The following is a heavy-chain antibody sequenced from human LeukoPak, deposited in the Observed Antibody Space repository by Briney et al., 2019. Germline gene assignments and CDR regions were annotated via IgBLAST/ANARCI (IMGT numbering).Heavy chain of an antibody. CDR1: GGSISSSSYY. CDR3: ARRAISFPYYYYYMDV. CDR2: IYYSGST. J-gene: IGHJ6*03. Sequence: PSETLSLTCTVSGGSISSSSYYRGWIRQPPGKGLEWIGSIYYSGSTYYNPSLKSRVTISVDTSKNQFSLKLSSVTAADTAVYYCARRAISFPYYYYYMDVWGKGTTVTVSS. D-gene: IGHD2-2*01. V-gene: IGHV4-39*01.